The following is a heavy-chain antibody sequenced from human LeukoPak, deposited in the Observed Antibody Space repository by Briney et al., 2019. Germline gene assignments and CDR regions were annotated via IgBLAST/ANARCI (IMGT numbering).Heavy chain of an antibody. CDR2: IKEDGGEK. CDR1: GFTFSSYW. D-gene: IGHD1-26*01. J-gene: IGHJ4*02. Sequence: GGPLRLSCAASGFTFSSYWMNWVHQAPGKGLEWVAAIKEDGGEKDYVDSVKGRFTISRDNAKNSLYLQMNSLRAEDTAVYYCARDPYSGSPDWGQGTLVTVSS. CDR3: ARDPYSGSPD. V-gene: IGHV3-7*01.